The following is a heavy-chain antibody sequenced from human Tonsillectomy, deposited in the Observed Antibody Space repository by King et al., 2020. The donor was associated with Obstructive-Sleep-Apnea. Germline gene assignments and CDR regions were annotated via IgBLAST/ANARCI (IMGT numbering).Heavy chain of an antibody. D-gene: IGHD2-21*01. CDR3: VRDADRPLWQPRPYFDY. CDR1: GFTFSSYS. J-gene: IGHJ4*02. V-gene: IGHV3-21*06. Sequence: VQLVESGGGLVKPGGSLRLYCAASGFTFSSYSMNWVRQAPGKGLEWVSFISSSSRDIYYGDSVKGRFTISRDNAKNSLYLQMNSLRADDTAVYYCVRDADRPLWQPRPYFDYWGQGTLVTVSS. CDR2: ISSSSRDI.